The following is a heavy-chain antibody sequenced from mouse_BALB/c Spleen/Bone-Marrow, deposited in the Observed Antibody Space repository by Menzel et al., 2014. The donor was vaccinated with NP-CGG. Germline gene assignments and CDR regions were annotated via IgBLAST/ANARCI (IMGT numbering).Heavy chain of an antibody. Sequence: EVHLVESGGGLVQPGGSLKLSCAASGFTFSSYTMSWVRQTPEKRLEWVAYISNGGGSTYYPDTVKGRFTISRDNAKNXLYLQMSSLKSEDTAMYYCARHGYYGSRAMDYWGQGTSVTVSS. CDR3: ARHGYYGSRAMDY. V-gene: IGHV5-12-2*01. D-gene: IGHD1-1*01. CDR2: ISNGGGST. J-gene: IGHJ4*01. CDR1: GFTFSSYT.